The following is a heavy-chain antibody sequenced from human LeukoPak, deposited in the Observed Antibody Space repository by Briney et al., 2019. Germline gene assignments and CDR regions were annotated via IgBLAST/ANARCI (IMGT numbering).Heavy chain of an antibody. V-gene: IGHV1-69*04. CDR2: IIPILGIA. D-gene: IGHD5-18*01. CDR3: AREEGIQLWLFDY. Sequence: GASVKVSCKASGGTFISYAISWVRQAPGQGLEWMGRIIPILGIANYAQKFQGRVTITADKSTSTAYMELSSLRSEDTAVYYCAREEGIQLWLFDYWGQGTLVTVSS. CDR1: GGTFISYA. J-gene: IGHJ4*02.